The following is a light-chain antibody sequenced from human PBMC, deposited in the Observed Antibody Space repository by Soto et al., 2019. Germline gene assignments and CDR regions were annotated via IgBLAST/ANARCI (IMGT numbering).Light chain of an antibody. Sequence: EIVLTQSPGTLSLSPGERATLSCRARQSVSSSYLAWCQQKPGQAPRLLIYGASSRATGIPDRFSGSGSGTDFTLTISRLEPEDFAVYYCQQYGSSPYTFGQGTKLENK. CDR3: QQYGSSPYT. CDR1: QSVSSSY. J-gene: IGKJ2*01. V-gene: IGKV3-20*01. CDR2: GAS.